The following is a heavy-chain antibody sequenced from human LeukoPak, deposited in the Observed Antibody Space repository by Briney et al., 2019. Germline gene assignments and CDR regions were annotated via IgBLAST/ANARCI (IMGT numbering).Heavy chain of an antibody. J-gene: IGHJ4*02. CDR1: GFTFSNAW. Sequence: GGSLRLSCAASGFTFSNAWMSWVRQAPGKGLEWVGRIKSKTDGGTTDYAAPVKGRFTISRDDSKNTVSLQMNRVKTEDTAVYYCARANYIWGSFPTALDYWGQGTLVTVSS. CDR3: ARANYIWGSFPTALDY. V-gene: IGHV3-15*01. CDR2: IKSKTDGGTT. D-gene: IGHD3-16*01.